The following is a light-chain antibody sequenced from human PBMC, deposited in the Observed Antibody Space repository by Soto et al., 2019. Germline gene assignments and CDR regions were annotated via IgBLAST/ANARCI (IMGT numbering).Light chain of an antibody. CDR2: DVS. Sequence: QSALTQPASVSGSPGQSITISCTGTSSDVGGYDHVSWYQQHPGKAPKLMIYDVSNRPSGVSNRFSGSKSGNTASLTISGLQAEDEGDYYCSSFTRINTYVFGTGTRSPS. CDR1: SSDVGGYDH. V-gene: IGLV2-14*03. J-gene: IGLJ1*01. CDR3: SSFTRINTYV.